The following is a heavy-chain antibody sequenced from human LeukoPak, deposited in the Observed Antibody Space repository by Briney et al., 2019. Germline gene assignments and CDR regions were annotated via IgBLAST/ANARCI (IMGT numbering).Heavy chain of an antibody. CDR3: ARSYYYYYMDV. Sequence: SETLSLTCTVSGGSISSGSYYWSWIRQPAGKGLEWIGRIYTSGSTNYNPSLKSRVTISVDTSKNQFSLKLSSVTAADTAVYYCARSYYYYYMDVWGKGTTVTVSS. CDR2: IYTSGST. J-gene: IGHJ6*03. CDR1: GGSISSGSYY. V-gene: IGHV4-61*02.